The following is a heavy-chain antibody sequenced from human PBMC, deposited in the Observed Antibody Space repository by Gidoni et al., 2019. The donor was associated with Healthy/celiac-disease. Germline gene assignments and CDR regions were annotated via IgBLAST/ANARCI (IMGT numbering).Heavy chain of an antibody. Sequence: EVQLVESGGGLVQPGRSLRLSCTGSGFTFGDYAMRWFRQAPGKGLEWVGFIRSKAYGGKTEYAASVKGRFTISRDDSKSIAYLQMNSLKTEETAVYYGTRDGLVSYSSSWTDGGDYYYGMDVWGQGTTVTVSS. J-gene: IGHJ6*02. CDR3: TRDGLVSYSSSWTDGGDYYYGMDV. D-gene: IGHD6-13*01. V-gene: IGHV3-49*03. CDR2: IRSKAYGGKT. CDR1: GFTFGDYA.